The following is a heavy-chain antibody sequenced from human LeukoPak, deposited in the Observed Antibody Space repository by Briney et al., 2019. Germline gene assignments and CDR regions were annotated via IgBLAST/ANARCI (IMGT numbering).Heavy chain of an antibody. J-gene: IGHJ4*02. CDR1: GFSVSYNY. D-gene: IGHD3-16*01. V-gene: IGHV3-53*01. Sequence: GGSLRLSCAASGFSVSYNYMSWVRQAPGKGLEWISLIYSNGNKGYADSVKGRFTISRDNSKNTLYLQMNGLRVEDTAVYYCTGGPAGPRFGGQGALVTVSS. CDR3: TGGPAGPRF. CDR2: IYSNGNK.